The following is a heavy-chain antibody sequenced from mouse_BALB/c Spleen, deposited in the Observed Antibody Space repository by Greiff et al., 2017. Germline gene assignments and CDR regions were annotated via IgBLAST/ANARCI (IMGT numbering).Heavy chain of an antibody. D-gene: IGHD2-10*02. J-gene: IGHJ4*01. Sequence: EVHLVESGGGLVKPGGSLKLSCAASGFTFSSYAMSWVRQTPEKRLEWVASISSGGSTYYPDSVKGRFTISRDNARNILYLQMSSLRSEDTAMYYCARGEYGNPYAMDYWGQGTSVTVSS. CDR2: ISSGGST. CDR1: GFTFSSYA. CDR3: ARGEYGNPYAMDY. V-gene: IGHV5-6-5*01.